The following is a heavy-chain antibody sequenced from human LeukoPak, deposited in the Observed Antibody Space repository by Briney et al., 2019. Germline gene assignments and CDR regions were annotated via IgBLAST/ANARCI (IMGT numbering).Heavy chain of an antibody. D-gene: IGHD3-9*01. CDR3: ARYWLLDSWFDP. CDR2: IYYSGST. J-gene: IGHJ5*02. Sequence: SETLSLTCTVSGGSISSYYWSWIRQPPGKGLEWIGYIYYSGSTNYNPSLKSRVTISVDTSKNQFSLKLSSVTAADTAVYYCARYWLLDSWFDPWGQGTLVTVSS. CDR1: GGSISSYY. V-gene: IGHV4-59*01.